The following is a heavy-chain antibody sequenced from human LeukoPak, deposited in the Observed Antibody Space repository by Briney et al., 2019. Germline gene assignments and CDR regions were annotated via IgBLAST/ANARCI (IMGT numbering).Heavy chain of an antibody. CDR3: ARDDSGPHY. D-gene: IGHD6-19*01. Sequence: GSLRLSCAASGFTFSNYWMTWVRQAPGKGLEWVANIKHDGSEKYYVDSVKGRFTISRDNAKNSTYLQMNSLRVEDTAVYYCARDDSGPHYWGQGTLVTVSS. V-gene: IGHV3-7*01. CDR1: GFTFSNYW. J-gene: IGHJ4*02. CDR2: IKHDGSEK.